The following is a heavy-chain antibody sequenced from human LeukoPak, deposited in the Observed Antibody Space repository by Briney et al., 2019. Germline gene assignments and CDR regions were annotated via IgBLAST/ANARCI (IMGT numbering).Heavy chain of an antibody. CDR3: ARAPVLLGTNWFDP. D-gene: IGHD1-7*01. J-gene: IGHJ5*02. CDR2: INPNSGGT. Sequence: ASVKVSCKASGYTFTGDYMHWVRQAPGQGLEWMGWINPNSGGTNYAQKFQGRVTMTRDTSISTAYMELSRLRSDDTAVYYCARAPVLLGTNWFDPWGQGTLVTVSS. V-gene: IGHV1-2*02. CDR1: GYTFTGDY.